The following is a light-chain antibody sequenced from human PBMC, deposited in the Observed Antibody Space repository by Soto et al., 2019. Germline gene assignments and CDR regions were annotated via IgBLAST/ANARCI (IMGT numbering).Light chain of an antibody. CDR1: SSDVGGYNY. V-gene: IGLV2-14*01. CDR2: EVS. Sequence: QSALTQPASVSGSPGQSITISCTGTSSDVGGYNYVSWYQHHPGKAPKLMIYEVSNRPSGVSHRFSGSKSGNTASLTISGLQAEDEADYYCNSYTSSSTGVFGGGTKLTVL. J-gene: IGLJ3*02. CDR3: NSYTSSSTGV.